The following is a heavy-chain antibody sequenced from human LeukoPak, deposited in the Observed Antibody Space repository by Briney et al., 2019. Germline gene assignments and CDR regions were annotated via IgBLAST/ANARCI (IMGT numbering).Heavy chain of an antibody. Sequence: PGWSLRLSCAASGFTLSNKYMSWVRQAPGKGLEGVSAINGSAGSTDYADSVKGRFTISRDNSKNTLYLQMNSLRAEDTAVYYCAKDPTYSGSYALIYFDYWGQGTLVTVSS. V-gene: IGHV3-23*01. CDR3: AKDPTYSGSYALIYFDY. D-gene: IGHD1-26*01. J-gene: IGHJ4*02. CDR1: GFTLSNKY. CDR2: INGSAGST.